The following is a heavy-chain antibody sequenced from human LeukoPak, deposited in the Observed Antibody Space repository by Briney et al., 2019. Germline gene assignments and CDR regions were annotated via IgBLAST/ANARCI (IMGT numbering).Heavy chain of an antibody. D-gene: IGHD5-12*01. Sequence: SVKVSCKASGYTFTSYGISWVRQAPGQGLEWMGRIIPILGIANYAQKFQGRVTITADKSTSTAYMELSSLRSEDTAVYYCARPLHSGYADWGQGTLVTVSS. V-gene: IGHV1-69*04. CDR2: IIPILGIA. J-gene: IGHJ4*02. CDR1: GYTFTSYG. CDR3: ARPLHSGYAD.